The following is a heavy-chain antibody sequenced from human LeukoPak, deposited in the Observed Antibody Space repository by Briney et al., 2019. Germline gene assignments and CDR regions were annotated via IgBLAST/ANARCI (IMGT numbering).Heavy chain of an antibody. Sequence: SETLSLACTVSGVSISGNYWTWIRQPPGKGLEWIGYIYYSGSTNYNPSLKSRVTISLDTSKNQFSLKLSSVTAADTAVYYCARAILSGYPDSWGQGTLVIVFS. CDR2: IYYSGST. CDR3: ARAILSGYPDS. V-gene: IGHV4-59*01. CDR1: GVSISGNY. D-gene: IGHD3-3*01. J-gene: IGHJ4*02.